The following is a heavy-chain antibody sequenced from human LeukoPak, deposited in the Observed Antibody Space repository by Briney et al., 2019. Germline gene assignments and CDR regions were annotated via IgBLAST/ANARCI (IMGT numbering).Heavy chain of an antibody. CDR2: IYTSGST. J-gene: IGHJ4*02. V-gene: IGHV4-4*07. D-gene: IGHD2-15*01. Sequence: SETLSLTCTVSGGSISSYYWSWIRQPAGKGLEWIGRIYTSGSTNYNPSLKSRVTMSVDTSKNQFSLKLSSVTAADTAVYYCARNLPSIYCSGGSCPLDYWSQGTLVTVSS. CDR3: ARNLPSIYCSGGSCPLDY. CDR1: GGSISSYY.